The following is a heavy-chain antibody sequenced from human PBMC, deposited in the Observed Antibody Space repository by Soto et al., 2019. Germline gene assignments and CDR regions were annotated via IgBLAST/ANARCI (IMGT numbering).Heavy chain of an antibody. CDR3: ARQKLRYFDTDGNYYYGMDV. Sequence: PGESLKISCKASGYRFNTYWIGWVRQMPGKGLEWMGIIYPGDSDSRYSPSFQGQVTISADKSISTAYLQWSSLKASDTAMYYCARQKLRYFDTDGNYYYGMDVWGQGTTVTVSS. V-gene: IGHV5-51*01. CDR1: GYRFNTYW. J-gene: IGHJ6*02. CDR2: IYPGDSDS. D-gene: IGHD3-9*01.